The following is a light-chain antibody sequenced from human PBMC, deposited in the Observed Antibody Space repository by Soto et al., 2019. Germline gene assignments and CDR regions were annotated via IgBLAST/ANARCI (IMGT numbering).Light chain of an antibody. J-gene: IGKJ2*01. Sequence: EIVLTQSPGTLSLSPGERATLSCRASQSVSSSYLAWYQQKPGQAPRLLIYGASSRATGIPDRFSGSGSGTDFTLTISRLEPEDFAGYYCQQYGSSPTFGQGTKLGIK. CDR2: GAS. CDR3: QQYGSSPT. CDR1: QSVSSSY. V-gene: IGKV3-20*01.